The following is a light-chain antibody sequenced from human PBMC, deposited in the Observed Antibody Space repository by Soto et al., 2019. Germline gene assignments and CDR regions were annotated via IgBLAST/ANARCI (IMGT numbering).Light chain of an antibody. CDR3: FSYKTSSTLV. J-gene: IGLJ3*02. V-gene: IGLV2-14*01. CDR2: EVS. Sequence: QSALTQPASVSGSPGQSITISCTGTSSDVGGYNYVSWYQQHPAKAPKLMIYEVSNRPSGVSHRFSGSKSGNTASLTISGLQAEDEDDYYCFSYKTSSTLVFGGGTKLTVL. CDR1: SSDVGGYNY.